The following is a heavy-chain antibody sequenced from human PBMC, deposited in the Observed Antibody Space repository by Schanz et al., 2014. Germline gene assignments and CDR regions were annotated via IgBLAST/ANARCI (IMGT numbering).Heavy chain of an antibody. V-gene: IGHV3-30-3*01. D-gene: IGHD3-22*01. J-gene: IGHJ6*03. CDR3: ARENSSGYSPAVTYYIDV. Sequence: VHLEESGGGVVQPGRSLRLSCAASGFTFHTYDMHWVRQAPGKGLEWVAQISHDGHRDFYADSVKGRFTVSRDNTWKTLSLQMNSRRSDDTAIYHCARENSSGYSPAVTYYIDVWGKGTTVTVSS. CDR1: GFTFHTYD. CDR2: ISHDGHRD.